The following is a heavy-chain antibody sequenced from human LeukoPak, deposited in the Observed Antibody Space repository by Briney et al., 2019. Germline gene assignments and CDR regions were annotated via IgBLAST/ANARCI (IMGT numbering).Heavy chain of an antibody. D-gene: IGHD2-2*01. J-gene: IGHJ6*03. Sequence: SETLSLTCTVSGGSISSYYWSWTRQPAGKGLEWIGRIYTSGSTNYNPSLKSRVTMSVDTSKNQFSLRLSSVTAADTAVYYCARDVLSRYCSSTSCSSHYYYYYMDVWGKGTTVTVSS. CDR3: ARDVLSRYCSSTSCSSHYYYYYMDV. V-gene: IGHV4-4*07. CDR2: IYTSGST. CDR1: GGSISSYY.